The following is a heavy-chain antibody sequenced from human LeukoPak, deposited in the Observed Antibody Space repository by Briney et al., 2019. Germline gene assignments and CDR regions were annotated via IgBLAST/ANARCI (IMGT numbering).Heavy chain of an antibody. CDR1: GFTFSSYG. Sequence: GGSLRLSCAASGFTFSSYGMHWVRQAPGKGLEWVAVIWYDGSNKYYADSVKGRFTISRDNSKNTLYLQMNSLRAEDTAVYYCANLDVLLWFGELPDYWGQGTLVTVSS. V-gene: IGHV3-33*06. J-gene: IGHJ4*02. CDR3: ANLDVLLWFGELPDY. CDR2: IWYDGSNK. D-gene: IGHD3-10*01.